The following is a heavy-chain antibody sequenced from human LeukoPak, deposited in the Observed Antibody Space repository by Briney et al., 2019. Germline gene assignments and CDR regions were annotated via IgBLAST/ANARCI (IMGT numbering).Heavy chain of an antibody. V-gene: IGHV3-13*01. CDR3: ARGGNRYCSGSSCYMFDY. CDR2: IGTAGDT. Sequence: GGSLRLSCAASGFTFSSYDMHWVRQATGKGLEWVSAIGTAGDTYYPGSVKGRFTISRENAKNSLYLQMNSLRAGDTAVYYCARGGNRYCSGSSCYMFDYWGQGTLVTVSS. D-gene: IGHD2-15*01. CDR1: GFTFSSYD. J-gene: IGHJ4*02.